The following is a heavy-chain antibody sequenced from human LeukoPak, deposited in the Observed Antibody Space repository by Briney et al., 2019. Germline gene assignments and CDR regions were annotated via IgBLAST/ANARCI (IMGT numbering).Heavy chain of an antibody. Sequence: TSETLSLTCAVYGESFSGYQWSWIRQPPGKGLEWIGEINHGGSTNYNPSLKSRVTMSVDTSKNQFSLKLSSVTAADTAVYYCARGGIVTPFDYWGQGTLVTVSS. V-gene: IGHV4-34*01. CDR1: GESFSGYQ. CDR2: INHGGST. D-gene: IGHD2-15*01. CDR3: ARGGIVTPFDY. J-gene: IGHJ4*02.